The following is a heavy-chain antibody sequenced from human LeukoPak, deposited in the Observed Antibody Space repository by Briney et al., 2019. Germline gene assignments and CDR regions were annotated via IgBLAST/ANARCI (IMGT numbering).Heavy chain of an antibody. V-gene: IGHV4-34*01. CDR2: INHSGSS. D-gene: IGHD3-10*01. Sequence: SETLSLTCGVYGGSVSGYYWSWIRQPPGKGLEWIGEINHSGSSNYNPSLESRVTISVDTSKNQFSLKWRSVTAADTAVYYCARGGRSEYFGSGSHDYWGQGTLVTVSS. J-gene: IGHJ4*02. CDR1: GGSVSGYY. CDR3: ARGGRSEYFGSGSHDY.